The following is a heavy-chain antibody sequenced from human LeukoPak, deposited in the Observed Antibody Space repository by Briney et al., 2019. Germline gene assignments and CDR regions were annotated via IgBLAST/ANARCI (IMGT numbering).Heavy chain of an antibody. V-gene: IGHV1-69*13. CDR3: ARDLRNHWGLGAFDI. CDR2: IIPIFGTA. J-gene: IGHJ3*02. CDR1: GGTFSSYA. Sequence: ASVKVSCKASGGTFSSYAISWVRQAPGQGLEWMGGIIPIFGTANYAQKFQGRVTITADESTSTAYMELSSLRSEDTAVYYCARDLRNHWGLGAFDIWGQGTMVTVSS. D-gene: IGHD1-14*01.